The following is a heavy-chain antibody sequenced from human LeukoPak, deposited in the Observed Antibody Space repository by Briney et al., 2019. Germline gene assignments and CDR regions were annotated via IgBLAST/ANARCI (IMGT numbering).Heavy chain of an antibody. CDR1: GGSISSYY. Sequence: SETLSLTCTVSGGSISSYYWSWIRQPPGKGLEWIGSTYYSGSTNYNPSLKSRGTISVDTSQNQCSLKLSSVTAADTAVYYCARHFDYWGQGTLVPVSS. CDR3: ARHFDY. J-gene: IGHJ4*02. CDR2: TYYSGST. V-gene: IGHV4-59*08.